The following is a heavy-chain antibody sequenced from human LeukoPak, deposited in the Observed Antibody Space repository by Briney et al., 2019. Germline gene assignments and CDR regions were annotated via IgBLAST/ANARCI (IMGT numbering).Heavy chain of an antibody. CDR1: GFTFRSYW. J-gene: IGHJ4*02. D-gene: IGHD3-10*01. CDR2: IKRDGGEK. V-gene: IGHV3-7*01. CDR3: ARGGQAGTGDY. Sequence: GGSLRLSCAASGFTFRSYWMTWVRQSPGKGLEWVANIKRDGGEKYHVDSVKGRFTISRDNAKDSLYLEMNSLRVEDTAVYYCARGGQAGTGDYWGQGTLVTVSS.